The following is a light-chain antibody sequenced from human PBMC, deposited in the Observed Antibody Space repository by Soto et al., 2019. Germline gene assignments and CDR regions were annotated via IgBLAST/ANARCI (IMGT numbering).Light chain of an antibody. CDR3: SSYTSSSTLV. CDR1: SSDVGGYIY. J-gene: IGLJ2*01. V-gene: IGLV2-14*01. Sequence: QSALTQPASVSGSPGQPITISCTGTSSDVGGYIYVSWYQHHPGKAPKLIIYEVSNRPSGVSDRFSGSKSGNTASLTISGLQTEDEADYYCSSYTSSSTLVFGGGTKVTVL. CDR2: EVS.